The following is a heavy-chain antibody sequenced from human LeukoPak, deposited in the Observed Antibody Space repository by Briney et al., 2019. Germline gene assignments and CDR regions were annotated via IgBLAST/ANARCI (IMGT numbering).Heavy chain of an antibody. CDR1: GGSISSCY. CDR2: IYYSGST. J-gene: IGHJ3*02. D-gene: IGHD4-23*01. Sequence: SETLSLTCTVSGGSISSCYWSWIRQPPGKGLEWIGYIYYSGSTNYNPSLKSRVTISVDTSENQFSLKLSSVTAADTAVYYCARDDSFHGGAFDIWGQGTMVTVSS. V-gene: IGHV4-59*01. CDR3: ARDDSFHGGAFDI.